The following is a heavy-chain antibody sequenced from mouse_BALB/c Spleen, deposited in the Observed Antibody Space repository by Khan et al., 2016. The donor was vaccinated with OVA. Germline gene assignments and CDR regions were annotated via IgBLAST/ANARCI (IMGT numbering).Heavy chain of an antibody. CDR1: GYTFTDYV. D-gene: IGHD4-1*01. V-gene: IGHV1-77*01. CDR2: IYPGGDTT. J-gene: IGHJ3*01. CDR3: ARAGWDEFAY. Sequence: QVQLQQSGPELVKPGASVKMSCQASGYTFTDYVMHWVKQRNGQGLEWIGQIYPGGDTTYYNEKFKGKATLTAARSSSTAYMQLSNLTSEDSAVYIWARAGWDEFAYWGQGTLVTVSA.